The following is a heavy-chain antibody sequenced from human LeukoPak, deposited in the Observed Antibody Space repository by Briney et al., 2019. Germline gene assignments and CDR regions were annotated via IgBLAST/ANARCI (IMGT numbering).Heavy chain of an antibody. J-gene: IGHJ6*02. CDR2: IKQDGSEK. Sequence: GGSLRLSCAASGFTFSSYWMSWVRQAPGKGLEWVANIKQDGSEKYYVDSVKGRFTISRDNAKNSLYLQMNSLRAEDTAVYYCAREGNGGNPETVDGMDVWGQGTTVTVSS. CDR1: GFTFSSYW. D-gene: IGHD4-23*01. V-gene: IGHV3-7*01. CDR3: AREGNGGNPETVDGMDV.